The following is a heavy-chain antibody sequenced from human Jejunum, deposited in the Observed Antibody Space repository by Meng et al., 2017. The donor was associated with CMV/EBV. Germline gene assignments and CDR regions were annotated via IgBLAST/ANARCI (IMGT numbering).Heavy chain of an antibody. J-gene: IGHJ4*02. V-gene: IGHV3-23*01. CDR2: ISGDGSNT. CDR1: EFPFFSYP. D-gene: IGHD1-26*01. CDR3: AKSPAWELPFDY. Sequence: ASEFPFFSYPMSWVRRAPGKGLEWVSAISGDGSNTYQADSLKGRFTISRDNSKNTLYLHINNLRAEDTAVYYCAKSPAWELPFDYWGQGTLVTVSS.